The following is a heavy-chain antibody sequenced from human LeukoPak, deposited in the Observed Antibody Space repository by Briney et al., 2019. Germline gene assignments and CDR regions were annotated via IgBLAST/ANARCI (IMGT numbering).Heavy chain of an antibody. V-gene: IGHV3-7*01. CDR1: GFAFSTHW. D-gene: IGHD2-2*03. CDR3: VGGTGWIFDY. CDR2: IKQDGSEI. J-gene: IGHJ4*02. Sequence: TGGSLRLSCSASGFAFSTHWMSWVRQAPGKGLEWVAIIKQDGSEIYYVDFEKGRFTISRDNVKNLFYLQMNRLRVEDTAVYYCVGGTGWIFDYWGQGALVTVSS.